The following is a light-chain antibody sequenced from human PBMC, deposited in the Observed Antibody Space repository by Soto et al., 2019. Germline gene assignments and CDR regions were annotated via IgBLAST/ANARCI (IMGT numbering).Light chain of an antibody. CDR1: QSISGW. Sequence: DVQMTQSPPTLSASVWDRVTLTCRASQSISGWLAWYQQKPGKAPKLLIYDASTLESGVPSRFSGSGSGTEFTLTISSLQPDDFATFYCQQYKSYPSTFGQGTKVDIK. V-gene: IGKV1-5*01. CDR3: QQYKSYPST. CDR2: DAS. J-gene: IGKJ1*01.